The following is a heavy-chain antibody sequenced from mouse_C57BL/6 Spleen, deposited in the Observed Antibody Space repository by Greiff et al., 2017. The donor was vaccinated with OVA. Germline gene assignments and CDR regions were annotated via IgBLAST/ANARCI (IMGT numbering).Heavy chain of an antibody. Sequence: QVQLQQPGTELVKPGASVKLSCKASGYTFTSYWMHWVKQRPGQGLEWIGNINPSNGGTNYNEKFKSKATLTVDKSSSTAYMPLSSLTSEDSAVDDCARRTTVVSAFDYWGQGTTLTVSS. V-gene: IGHV1-53*01. CDR3: ARRTTVVSAFDY. CDR1: GYTFTSYW. J-gene: IGHJ2*01. CDR2: INPSNGGT. D-gene: IGHD1-1*01.